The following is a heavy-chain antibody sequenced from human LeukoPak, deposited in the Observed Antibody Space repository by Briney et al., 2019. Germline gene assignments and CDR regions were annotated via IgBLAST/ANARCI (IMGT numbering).Heavy chain of an antibody. V-gene: IGHV3-74*01. CDR3: AKGLLNRWDGIAAAVNGKYYFDY. D-gene: IGHD6-13*01. CDR1: GFTFSSYW. CDR2: INSDGSST. J-gene: IGHJ4*02. Sequence: GGSLRLSCAASGFTFSSYWMHWVRQAPGKGLVWVSRINSDGSSTSYADSVKGRFTISRDNAKNSLYLQMNSLRAEDTALYYCAKGLLNRWDGIAAAVNGKYYFDYWGQGTLVTVSS.